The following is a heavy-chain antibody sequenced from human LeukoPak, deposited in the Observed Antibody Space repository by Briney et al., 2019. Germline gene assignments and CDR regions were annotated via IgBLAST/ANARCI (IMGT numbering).Heavy chain of an antibody. CDR2: IYYSGST. V-gene: IGHV4-59*01. CDR1: GGSLSSYY. CDR3: ARGRIAALYY. D-gene: IGHD6-6*01. J-gene: IGHJ4*01. Sequence: SETLSLTCTVSGGSLSSYYRSWIRQPPGKGLEWIGYIYYSGSTNYNPSLKSRVTISVDTSKNQFSLKLSSVTAADTAVYYCARGRIAALYYWGQGTLVTVSS.